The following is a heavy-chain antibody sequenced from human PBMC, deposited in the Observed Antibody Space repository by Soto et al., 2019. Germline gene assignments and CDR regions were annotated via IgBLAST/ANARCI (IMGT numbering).Heavy chain of an antibody. CDR3: ATYNGNYYDSSGYPKYYFDY. Sequence: GESLKISCKGSGYSFTSYWISWVRQMPGKGLEWMGRIDPSDSYTNYSPSFQGHVTISADKSISTAYLQWSSLKASDTAMYYCATYNGNYYDSSGYPKYYFDYWGQGTLVTVSS. V-gene: IGHV5-10-1*01. CDR1: GYSFTSYW. CDR2: IDPSDSYT. J-gene: IGHJ4*02. D-gene: IGHD3-22*01.